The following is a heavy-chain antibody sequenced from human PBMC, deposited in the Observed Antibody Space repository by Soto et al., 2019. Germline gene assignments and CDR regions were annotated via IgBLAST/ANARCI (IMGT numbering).Heavy chain of an antibody. D-gene: IGHD5-12*01. J-gene: IGHJ4*02. CDR3: ASSTGDGYNPYYFDY. CDR1: GGSISSYY. CDR2: IYYSGST. V-gene: IGHV4-59*01. Sequence: SETLSLTCTVSGGSISSYYWSWIRQPPGKGLEWIGYIYYSGSTNHNPSLKSRVTISVDTSKNQFSLKLSSVTAADTAVYYCASSTGDGYNPYYFDYWGQGTLVTVSS.